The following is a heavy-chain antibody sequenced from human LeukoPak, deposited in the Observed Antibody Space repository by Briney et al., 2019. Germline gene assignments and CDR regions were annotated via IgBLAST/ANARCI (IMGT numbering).Heavy chain of an antibody. J-gene: IGHJ4*02. Sequence: PGGSLRLSCAASGFTFSSYWMHWVRQAPGKGLEWVSSFGTRSSSIYYADSVKGRFTISRDNARNSLYLQMNSLKAEDTAVYYCARERDEGFDYWGQGTLVTVSS. CDR2: FGTRSSSI. CDR1: GFTFSSYW. V-gene: IGHV3-21*01. D-gene: IGHD5-24*01. CDR3: ARERDEGFDY.